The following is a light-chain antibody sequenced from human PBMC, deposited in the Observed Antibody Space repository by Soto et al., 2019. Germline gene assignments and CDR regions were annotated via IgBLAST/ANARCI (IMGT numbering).Light chain of an antibody. J-gene: IGKJ5*01. CDR3: QQYFTSPIT. Sequence: EIVLTQSQDTLKMSPGERATLSCRASQSVNSRLAWYQHKPGQAPRLLISGASNRASGIPARFSAWGSGTDFTLTISRVDPADFAFYYCQQYFTSPITFGQGTRLEIK. CDR1: QSVNSR. V-gene: IGKV3-11*01. CDR2: GAS.